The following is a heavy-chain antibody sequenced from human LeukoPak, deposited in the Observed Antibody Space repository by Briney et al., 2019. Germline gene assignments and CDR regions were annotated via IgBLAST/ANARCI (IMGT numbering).Heavy chain of an antibody. V-gene: IGHV4-34*01. CDR1: GGSFSGYY. CDR3: ARHYGP. D-gene: IGHD3-16*01. CDR2: INHSGST. J-gene: IGHJ5*02. Sequence: SETLSLTCAVYGGSFSGYYWSWIRQPPGKGLEWIGEINHSGSTNYNPSHKSRVTISVDTSKNQFSLKLSSVTAADTAVYYCARHYGPWGQGTLVTVSS.